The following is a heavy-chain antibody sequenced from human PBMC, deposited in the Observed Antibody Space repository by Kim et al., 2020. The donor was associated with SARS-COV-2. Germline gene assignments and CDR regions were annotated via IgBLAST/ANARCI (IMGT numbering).Heavy chain of an antibody. J-gene: IGHJ5*02. CDR1: GFTFSSYS. CDR3: ARGLGSGRPNNWFDP. D-gene: IGHD3-10*01. CDR2: ISSSSSTI. V-gene: IGHV3-48*04. Sequence: GGSLRLSCAASGFTFSSYSMNWVRQAPGKGLEWVSYISSSSSTIYYADSVKGRFTISRDNAKNSLYLQMNSLRAEDTAVYYCARGLGSGRPNNWFDPWGQGTLVTVSS.